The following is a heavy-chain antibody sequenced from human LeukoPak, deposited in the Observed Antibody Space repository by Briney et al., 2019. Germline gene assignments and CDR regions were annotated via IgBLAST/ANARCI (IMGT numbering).Heavy chain of an antibody. V-gene: IGHV3-48*01. CDR2: FSSGSSTI. CDR3: ARDHRPEIQYYYMDV. D-gene: IGHD1-14*01. Sequence: GGSLRLSCAASGFPFSTYSMNWVRQAPGEGPEWVSYFSSGSSTIYYADSVEGRFTISRDNAKNSLYLQMNRLRAEDAAVYYCARDHRPEIQYYYMDVWGKGTTVAVSS. CDR1: GFPFSTYS. J-gene: IGHJ6*03.